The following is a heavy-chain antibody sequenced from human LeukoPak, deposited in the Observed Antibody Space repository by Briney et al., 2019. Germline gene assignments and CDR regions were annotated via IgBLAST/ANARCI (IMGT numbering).Heavy chain of an antibody. V-gene: IGHV3-21*01. J-gene: IGHJ6*03. D-gene: IGHD2-2*01. Sequence: PGGSLRLSCAASGFTFSSYSMNWVRQAPGKGLEWVSSISSSSSYIYYADSVKGRFTISRDNAKNSLYLQMNSLRAEDTAVYYCARGRGSTSSMGYYYYYMDVWSEGTTVTVSS. CDR1: GFTFSSYS. CDR2: ISSSSSYI. CDR3: ARGRGSTSSMGYYYYYMDV.